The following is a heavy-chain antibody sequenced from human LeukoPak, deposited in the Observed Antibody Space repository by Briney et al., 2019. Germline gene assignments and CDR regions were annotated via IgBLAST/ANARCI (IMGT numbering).Heavy chain of an antibody. CDR3: ARDPTAYCGGDCYSGLS. D-gene: IGHD2-21*02. Sequence: GASVKVSCKASGYTFTSYYMHWVRQAPGQGLEWMGIINPSGGSTSYAQKFQGRVTMTRDTSISTAYMELSRLRSDDTAVYYCARDPTAYCGGDCYSGLSWGQGTLVTVSS. CDR1: GYTFTSYY. J-gene: IGHJ5*02. CDR2: INPSGGST. V-gene: IGHV1-46*01.